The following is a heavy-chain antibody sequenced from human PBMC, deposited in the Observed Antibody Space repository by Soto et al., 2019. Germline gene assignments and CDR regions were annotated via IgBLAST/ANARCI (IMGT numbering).Heavy chain of an antibody. CDR2: IDPSDSYT. CDR3: ASGPGGWSGFHSYYYFGMDV. V-gene: IGHV5-10-1*01. Sequence: PGESLKISCKGSGYSFTSYWISWVRQMPGKGLEWMGRIDPSDSYTNYSPSFQGHVTISADKSISTAYLQWSSLKASDTAMYYCASGPGGWSGFHSYYYFGMDVWGQGTTVTVSS. J-gene: IGHJ6*02. CDR1: GYSFTSYW. D-gene: IGHD6-25*01.